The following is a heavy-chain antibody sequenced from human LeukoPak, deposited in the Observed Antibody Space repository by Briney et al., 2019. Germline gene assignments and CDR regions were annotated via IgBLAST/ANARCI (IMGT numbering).Heavy chain of an antibody. J-gene: IGHJ5*02. CDR2: IYYSGST. D-gene: IGHD4-17*01. V-gene: IGHV4-39*07. CDR3: AAFFGDYSNYFDP. CDR1: GGSISSSSYY. Sequence: SETLSLTCTVSGGSISSSSYYWGWIRQPPGKGLEWIGSIYYSGSTYYNPSLKSRVTISVDTSKNQFSLNLSSVTAADTAIYYCAAFFGDYSNYFDPWGQGTLVTVSS.